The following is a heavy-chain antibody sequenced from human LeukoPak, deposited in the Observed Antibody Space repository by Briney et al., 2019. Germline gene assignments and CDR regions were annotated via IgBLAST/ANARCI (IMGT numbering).Heavy chain of an antibody. CDR1: GGSISSNTYY. V-gene: IGHV4-39*01. Sequence: SETLSLTCTVSGGSISSNTYYWGWIRQPPGKGLEWIGSIYYSGSTYYNPSLRSRVTISVDTSKNQFSLKLSSVTAADTAVYYCAIGLWFGENWGQGTLVTVSS. CDR3: AIGLWFGEN. CDR2: IYYSGST. D-gene: IGHD3-10*01. J-gene: IGHJ4*02.